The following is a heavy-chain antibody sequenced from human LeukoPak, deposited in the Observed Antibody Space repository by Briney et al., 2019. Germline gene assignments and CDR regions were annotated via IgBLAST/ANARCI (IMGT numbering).Heavy chain of an antibody. CDR3: AKDRDRLFDY. CDR1: GFTFSRYA. Sequence: PGGSLRLSCAASGFTFSRYAMNWVRQAPGKGLEWVSGISGSGGTTYYADSVKGRFTISRDNSKNTLYLQMNSLRAEDTAVYYCAKDRDRLFDYWGQGTLVTVSS. CDR2: ISGSGGTT. V-gene: IGHV3-23*01. J-gene: IGHJ4*02. D-gene: IGHD3-10*01.